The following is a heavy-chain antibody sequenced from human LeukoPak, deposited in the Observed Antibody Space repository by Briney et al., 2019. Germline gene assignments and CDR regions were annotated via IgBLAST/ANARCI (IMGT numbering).Heavy chain of an antibody. CDR2: ISYDGSNT. Sequence: PGRSLRLSCAASGFTFSSYGMHWVRQAPGKGQEWVSFISYDGSNTYYADSVKGRFTISRDNSKNTLYLFMNSLRAEDAAVYYCAKDRYRVCGYDYTSDYWGQGTLGTVSA. J-gene: IGHJ4*02. V-gene: IGHV3-30*18. CDR1: GFTFSSYG. D-gene: IGHD5-12*01. CDR3: AKDRYRVCGYDYTSDY.